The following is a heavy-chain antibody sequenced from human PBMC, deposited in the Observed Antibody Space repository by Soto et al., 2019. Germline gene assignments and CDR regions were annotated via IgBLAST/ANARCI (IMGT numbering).Heavy chain of an antibody. J-gene: IGHJ4*02. D-gene: IGHD3-16*01. CDR1: GFTFRSFW. CDR2: INEDGSEI. Sequence: ESGGGLVQPGGSLRVSCAVSGFTFRSFWMSWVRQAPGKGLEWVATINEDGSEIYYVDSVNGRFTISRDNAQNSLYLQMRSLSAEDTAVYFCARDIGFDYVDWGQGTRVTVSS. CDR3: ARDIGFDYVD. V-gene: IGHV3-7*01.